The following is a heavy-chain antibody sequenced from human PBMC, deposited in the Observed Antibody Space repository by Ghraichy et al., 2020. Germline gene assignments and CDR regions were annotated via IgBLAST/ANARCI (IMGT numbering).Heavy chain of an antibody. CDR1: GFTFTRSW. Sequence: GGSLRLSCTAFGFTFTRSWMNWVRQAPGKGLEWVANIKKDGSAKYYADSVKGRFTISRDNAKNSLYLQMNSLRAEDTAVYYCARDRRSGYSSSCDSWGQGTLVTVSS. CDR2: IKKDGSAK. CDR3: ARDRRSGYSSSCDS. J-gene: IGHJ4*02. D-gene: IGHD6-13*01. V-gene: IGHV3-7*03.